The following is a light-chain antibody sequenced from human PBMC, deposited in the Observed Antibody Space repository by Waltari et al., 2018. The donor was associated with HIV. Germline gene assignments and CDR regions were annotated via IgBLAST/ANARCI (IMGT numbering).Light chain of an antibody. J-gene: IGKJ1*01. CDR3: QQSYSTSWT. CDR1: QTISSY. Sequence: DIPMTQSPSSLSASVGDRVTITCRASQTISSYLHWYQLKPGRAPNLLIFAASSLQRGVPSRFSGSGSETDFTLTISDVQPEDSAIYYCQQSYSTSWTFGQGTKVEIK. CDR2: AAS. V-gene: IGKV1-39*01.